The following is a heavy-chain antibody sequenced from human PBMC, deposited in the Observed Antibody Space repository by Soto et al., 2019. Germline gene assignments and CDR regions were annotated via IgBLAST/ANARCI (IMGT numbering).Heavy chain of an antibody. CDR2: ISEYNGNT. V-gene: IGHV1-18*04. Sequence: QVPLVQSGAEVKKPGASVKVSCKASGNTFSSSGFSWVRRAPGQGLEWLGWISEYNGNTNFAQKFQGRVTLTTDTSTRTGYMELRSLRPDDTAVYYCARVYCSSNSCVWFDPWGQGTLVTVSS. D-gene: IGHD2-15*01. CDR3: ARVYCSSNSCVWFDP. CDR1: GNTFSSSG. J-gene: IGHJ5*02.